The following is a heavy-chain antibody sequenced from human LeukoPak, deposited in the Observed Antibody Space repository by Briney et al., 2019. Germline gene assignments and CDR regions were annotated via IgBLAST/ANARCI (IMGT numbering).Heavy chain of an antibody. CDR2: FDRANGET. V-gene: IGHV1-24*01. Sequence: ASVKVSCKVSGYTLTELSVHWVRQAPGKGLEWMGGFDRANGETIYAQTFQGRVTMTEDTSTDTAYMDLSSLRSEDTAVYYRGLWFGDLSDYWGQGTLVTVSS. CDR1: GYTLTELS. CDR3: GLWFGDLSDY. J-gene: IGHJ4*02. D-gene: IGHD3-10*01.